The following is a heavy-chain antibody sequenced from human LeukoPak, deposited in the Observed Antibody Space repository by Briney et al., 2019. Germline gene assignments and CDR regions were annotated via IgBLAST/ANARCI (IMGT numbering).Heavy chain of an antibody. Sequence: SETLSLTCTVSGGSISSSSYYWGWIRQPPGKGLEWIGSIYYSGSTYYNPSLKSRVTISVDTSKNQFSLKLSSVTAADTAVYYCARRKTYGDYFDYWGQGTLVTVSS. J-gene: IGHJ4*02. V-gene: IGHV4-39*07. CDR2: IYYSGST. CDR1: GGSISSSSYY. CDR3: ARRKTYGDYFDY. D-gene: IGHD4-17*01.